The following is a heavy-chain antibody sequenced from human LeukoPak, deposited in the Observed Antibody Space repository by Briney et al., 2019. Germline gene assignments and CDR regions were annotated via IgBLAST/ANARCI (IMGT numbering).Heavy chain of an antibody. CDR1: GVSLSRYY. Sequence: SEALSLTCTDSGVSLSRYYWSWLRQPAAKGREGIGRMYTRGNTNYNPSLKSRVTMSVDTSKNQFSLNMTSVTAADTAVYYCARDSAEYYYGMDVWGQGTTVTVAS. V-gene: IGHV4-4*07. CDR2: MYTRGNT. CDR3: ARDSAEYYYGMDV. D-gene: IGHD3-10*01. J-gene: IGHJ6*02.